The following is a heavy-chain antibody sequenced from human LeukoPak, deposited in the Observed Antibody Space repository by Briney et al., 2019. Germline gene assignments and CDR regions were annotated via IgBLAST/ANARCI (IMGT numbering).Heavy chain of an antibody. CDR2: IYHNGDT. D-gene: IGHD1-26*01. Sequence: PSETLSLTCPVSGFSITSGYFWGWIRQSPGKSLEWIGYIYHNGDTVYNPSLNSSLRSRVTLLVEPSTNQFSLSLNSVIAAYTAVFYCVRAESVGIFDVCGQGILVTVSS. V-gene: IGHV4-38-2*02. CDR3: VRAESVGIFDV. CDR1: GFSITSGYF. J-gene: IGHJ4*02.